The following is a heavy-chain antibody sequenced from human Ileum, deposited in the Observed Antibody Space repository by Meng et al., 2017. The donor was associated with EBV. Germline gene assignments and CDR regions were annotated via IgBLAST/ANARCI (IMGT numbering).Heavy chain of an antibody. CDR3: ARDVYSSGSD. V-gene: IGHV4-61*08. CDR2: IYNSGST. D-gene: IGHD6-19*01. J-gene: IGHJ4*02. CDR1: GGSVSSGGNY. Sequence: QGQLQGSGPGLVKPSETLSLTCSVSGGSVSSGGNYWSWIRQPPGKGLEWIGYIYNSGSTNYNPSLKSRVTISVDTSKNQFSLKLSSVTAADTAVYYCARDVYSSGSDWGQGTLVTVSS.